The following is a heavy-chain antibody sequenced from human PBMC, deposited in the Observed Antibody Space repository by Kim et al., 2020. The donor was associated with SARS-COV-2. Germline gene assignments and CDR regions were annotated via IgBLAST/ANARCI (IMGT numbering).Heavy chain of an antibody. J-gene: IGHJ4*02. D-gene: IGHD3-3*01. CDR2: IYYSGST. CDR1: GGSISSYY. Sequence: SETLSLTCTVSGGSISSYYWSWIRQPPGKGLEWIGYIYYSGSTNYNPSLKSRVTISVDTSKNQFSLNLSSVTAADTAVYYCARSPRRSAYYFDYWGQGTLVTVSS. V-gene: IGHV4-59*08. CDR3: ARSPRRSAYYFDY.